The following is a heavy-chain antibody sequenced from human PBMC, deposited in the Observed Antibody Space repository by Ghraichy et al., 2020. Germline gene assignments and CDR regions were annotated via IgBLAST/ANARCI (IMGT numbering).Heavy chain of an antibody. V-gene: IGHV3-7*01. CDR1: GFTFSSYW. D-gene: IGHD5-18*01. Sequence: GGSLRLSCAASGFTFSSYWMTWVRQAPGKGLEWVANIKEDGSQKYYVDSVKGRFTISRDNAKNSLYLQMNSLRAEDTAVYYCVTDLGYFTFDYWGQGTLVTVSS. J-gene: IGHJ4*02. CDR2: IKEDGSQK. CDR3: VTDLGYFTFDY.